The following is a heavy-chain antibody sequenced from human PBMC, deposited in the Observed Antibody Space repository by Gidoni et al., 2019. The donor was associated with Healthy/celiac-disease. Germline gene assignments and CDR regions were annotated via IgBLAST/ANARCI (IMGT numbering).Heavy chain of an antibody. D-gene: IGHD2-2*01. CDR2: IYTSGST. J-gene: IGHJ3*02. Sequence: QVQLQESGPGLVKPSETLSLTCTVSGGSISSYYWRWIRQPAGKGLEWIGRIYTSGSTNYNPSLKSRVTMSVDTSKNQFSLKLSSVTAADTAVYYCARGNPIVVVPAATQDDAFDIWGQGTMVTVSS. CDR1: GGSISSYY. V-gene: IGHV4-4*07. CDR3: ARGNPIVVVPAATQDDAFDI.